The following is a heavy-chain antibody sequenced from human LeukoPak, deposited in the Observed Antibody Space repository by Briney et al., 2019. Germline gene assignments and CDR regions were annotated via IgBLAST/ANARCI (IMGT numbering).Heavy chain of an antibody. CDR2: IYYSGST. D-gene: IGHD3-10*01. Sequence: PSQTLSLTCTVSGGSISSGDYYWSWIRQPPGKGLKWIGYIYYSGSTYYNPSLKSRVTISVDTSKNQFSLKLSSVTAADTAVYYCARDGYYGSGSPHYMDVWGKGTTVTVSS. V-gene: IGHV4-30-4*08. CDR1: GGSISSGDYY. J-gene: IGHJ6*03. CDR3: ARDGYYGSGSPHYMDV.